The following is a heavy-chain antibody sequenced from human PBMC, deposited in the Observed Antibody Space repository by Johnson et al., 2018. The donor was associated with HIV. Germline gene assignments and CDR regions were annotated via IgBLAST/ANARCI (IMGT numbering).Heavy chain of an antibody. CDR3: ARDGAIAGAATEALDL. CDR2: TSFDDRGK. Sequence: QVQLVESGGGVVQPGRSLRLACVASGFTFNRYGLHWVRQAPGKGLEWVETTSFDDRGKNYTDPVKGRFTISRDNSKNALYLQLNSLRPEDTAVYYCARDGAIAGAATEALDLWGQGTMVIVSS. J-gene: IGHJ3*01. D-gene: IGHD1-26*01. V-gene: IGHV3-30*04. CDR1: GFTFNRYG.